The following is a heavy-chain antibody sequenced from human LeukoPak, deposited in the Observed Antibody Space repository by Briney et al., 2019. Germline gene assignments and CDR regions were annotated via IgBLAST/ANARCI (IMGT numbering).Heavy chain of an antibody. J-gene: IGHJ6*02. V-gene: IGHV3-30*03. CDR3: ARDQVLGAPAAIRGYYYYYGMDV. CDR1: GFTFSSYG. D-gene: IGHD2-2*02. CDR2: ISYDGSNK. Sequence: GGSLRLSCAASGFTFSSYGMHWVRQAPGKGLEWVAVISYDGSNKYYADSVKGRFTISRDNSKNTLYLQMNSLRAEDTAVYYCARDQVLGAPAAIRGYYYYYGMDVWGQGTTVTVS.